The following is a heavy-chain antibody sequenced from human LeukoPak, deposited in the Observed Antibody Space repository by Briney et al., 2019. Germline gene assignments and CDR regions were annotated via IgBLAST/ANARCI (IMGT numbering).Heavy chain of an antibody. CDR1: GGSISSSSYY. CDR3: ARGNYYDSSGYYY. D-gene: IGHD3-22*01. CDR2: INHSGST. V-gene: IGHV4-39*07. J-gene: IGHJ4*02. Sequence: PSETLSLTCTVSGGSISSSSYYWGGIRQPPGKGLEWIGEINHSGSTNYNPSLKSRVTISVDTSKNQFSLKLSSVTAADTAVYYCARGNYYDSSGYYYWGQGTLVTVSS.